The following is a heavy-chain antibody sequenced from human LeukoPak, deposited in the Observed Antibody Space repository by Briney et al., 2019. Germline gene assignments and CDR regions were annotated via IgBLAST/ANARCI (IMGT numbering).Heavy chain of an antibody. Sequence: GESLKISCKGSGDIFTNYWIGWVRQMPGKGLEWMGIIFPGDSDTRYSPSFQGQVTISADKSISTAYLQWSSLKASDTALYYCARGAPFDFWGQGTLVTVSS. J-gene: IGHJ4*02. CDR3: ARGAPFDF. CDR1: GDIFTNYW. CDR2: IFPGDSDT. V-gene: IGHV5-51*01.